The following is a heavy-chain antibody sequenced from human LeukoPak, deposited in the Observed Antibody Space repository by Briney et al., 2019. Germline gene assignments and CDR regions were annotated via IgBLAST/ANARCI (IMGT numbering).Heavy chain of an antibody. CDR2: IFYSGST. CDR1: SGSISTSNCY. D-gene: IGHD3-9*01. V-gene: IGHV4-39*07. J-gene: IGHJ6*03. CDR3: ARGSLGPPPMRHRYYDILTRSGRTYYYYMDV. Sequence: SETLSLTCTVSSGSISTSNCYWGWVRQPPGKALEWIGNIFYSGSTYYSPSLKSRVTISVDTSKNQFSLKLSSVTAADTAVYYCARGSLGPPPMRHRYYDILTRSGRTYYYYMDVWGKGTTVTVSS.